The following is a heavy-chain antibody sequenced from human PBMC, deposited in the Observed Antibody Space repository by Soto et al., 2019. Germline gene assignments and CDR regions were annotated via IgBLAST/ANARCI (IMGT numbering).Heavy chain of an antibody. Sequence: PSETLSLTCAVYGGSFSGYYWRWIRQPPGKGLEWIGEINHSGSTNYNPSLKSRVTISVDTSKNQFSLKLSSVTAADTAVYYCARRASSSWYVYFQHWGQGTLVTVSS. CDR2: INHSGST. J-gene: IGHJ1*01. CDR3: ARRASSSWYVYFQH. V-gene: IGHV4-34*01. CDR1: GGSFSGYY. D-gene: IGHD6-13*01.